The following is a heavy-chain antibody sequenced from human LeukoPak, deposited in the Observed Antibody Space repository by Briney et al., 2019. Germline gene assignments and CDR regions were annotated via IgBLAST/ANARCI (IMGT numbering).Heavy chain of an antibody. Sequence: GGSLRLSCAASGFTFSDYYMSWIRQAPGKGLEWVSYISSSSSYTNYADSVKGRFTISRDNAKNSLYLQMNSLRAEDTAVYYCARGDCSGGSCYYWYFDLWGRGTLVTVSS. J-gene: IGHJ2*01. D-gene: IGHD2-15*01. CDR2: ISSSSSYT. CDR3: ARGDCSGGSCYYWYFDL. CDR1: GFTFSDYY. V-gene: IGHV3-11*06.